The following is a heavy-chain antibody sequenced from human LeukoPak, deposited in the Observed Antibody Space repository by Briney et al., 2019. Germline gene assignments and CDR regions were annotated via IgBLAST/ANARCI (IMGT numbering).Heavy chain of an antibody. Sequence: SETLSLTCIVSGGSIISYYSSWIRHPPGKGLEWVGYIYYSGSTNYNPSLKSRITISVDTSKNQFSLKLSSVTPADTAVYYCAREDDWNQLFDYWGQGTLVTVSS. V-gene: IGHV4-59*01. CDR2: IYYSGST. J-gene: IGHJ4*02. D-gene: IGHD1-1*01. CDR3: AREDDWNQLFDY. CDR1: GGSIISYY.